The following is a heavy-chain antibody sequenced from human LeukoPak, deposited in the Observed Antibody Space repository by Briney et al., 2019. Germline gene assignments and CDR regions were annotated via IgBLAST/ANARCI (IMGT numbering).Heavy chain of an antibody. Sequence: PGGSLRLSCAASGFTFSSYAMHWVRQAPGKGLEWVAVISYGGSNKYYADSVKGRFTISRDNSKNTLYLQMNSLRAEDTAVYYCARVEMATITEMDYWGQGTLVTVSS. CDR2: ISYGGSNK. CDR3: ARVEMATITEMDY. D-gene: IGHD5-12*01. CDR1: GFTFSSYA. V-gene: IGHV3-30-3*01. J-gene: IGHJ4*02.